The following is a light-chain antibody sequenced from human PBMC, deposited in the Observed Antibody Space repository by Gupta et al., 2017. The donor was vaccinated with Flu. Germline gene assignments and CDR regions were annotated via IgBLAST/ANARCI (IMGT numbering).Light chain of an antibody. J-gene: IGLJ2*01. CDR3: GTWDNNLSVVL. CDR2: END. Sequence: QSVLTQPPSVSAAPGQRVTISCSGSSSNIGNNYVAWYQQLPVTAPKLLIYENDKRTSGIPDRCAGSKSGTSATLDITGLQTGDEADYYCGTWDNNLSVVLFGGGTNLSVL. V-gene: IGLV1-51*02. CDR1: SSNIGNNY.